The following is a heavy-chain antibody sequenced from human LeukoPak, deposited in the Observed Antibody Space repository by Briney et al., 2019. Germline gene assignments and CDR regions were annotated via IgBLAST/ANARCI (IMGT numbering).Heavy chain of an antibody. Sequence: ESGPTLVKPTQPLTLTCSFSGFSVDSSGMAVGWIRQPPGKALEWLALIYWDDDKPYSPSLKDRLIITKDASKNLVVLTMINVDPVDTATYYCSRAKRIDVENTPYYFDYWGQGILVTVSS. CDR2: IYWDDDK. J-gene: IGHJ4*02. D-gene: IGHD3-10*02. CDR1: GFSVDSSGMA. CDR3: SRAKRIDVENTPYYFDY. V-gene: IGHV2-5*02.